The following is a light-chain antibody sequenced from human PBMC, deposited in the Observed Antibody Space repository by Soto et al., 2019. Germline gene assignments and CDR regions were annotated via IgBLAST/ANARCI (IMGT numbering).Light chain of an antibody. Sequence: QSALTQPRSVSGSPGQSVTISCTGTSSDVGGYNYVSWYQQHPGKAPKLMIYDVSKRPSGVPDRFSGSKSGNTASLTISGLQAEDEADYYCCSYAGSDTSLHVFGTGTKVTVL. CDR2: DVS. CDR3: CSYAGSDTSLHV. V-gene: IGLV2-11*01. CDR1: SSDVGGYNY. J-gene: IGLJ1*01.